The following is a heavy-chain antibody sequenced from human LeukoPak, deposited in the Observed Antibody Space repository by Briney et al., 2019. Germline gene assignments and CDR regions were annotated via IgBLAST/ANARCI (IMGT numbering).Heavy chain of an antibody. CDR3: ARCAYGSTKCWGSLDY. D-gene: IGHD5/OR15-5a*01. V-gene: IGHV3-48*01. Sequence: GALRLLCASSGFRLPNYGIKWVRQASGKGTEWPSYISTSSDTIHYAESVRGRFTISRDNAENSLYLQMNSLSAEDTAVYYCARCAYGSTKCWGSLDYWGQGSLVTVSS. CDR2: ISTSSDTI. CDR1: GFRLPNYG. J-gene: IGHJ4*02.